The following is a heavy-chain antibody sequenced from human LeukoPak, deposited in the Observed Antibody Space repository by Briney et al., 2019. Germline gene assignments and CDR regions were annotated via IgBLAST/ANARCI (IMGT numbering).Heavy chain of an antibody. D-gene: IGHD6-13*01. CDR3: AKDHGGIAI. V-gene: IGHV3-23*01. Sequence: PGGSLRLSCAASAFSFSSYDMSWVRQALGKGLEWVSTISGSGGRIYYADPVKGRFTISRDNSKNTLCLQMNSLRAEDTAVYYCAKDHGGIAIWGQGTMVTVSS. CDR1: AFSFSSYD. CDR2: ISGSGGRI. J-gene: IGHJ3*02.